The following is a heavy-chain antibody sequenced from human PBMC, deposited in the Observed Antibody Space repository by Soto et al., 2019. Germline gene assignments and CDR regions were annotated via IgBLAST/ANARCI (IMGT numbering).Heavy chain of an antibody. Sequence: QVQLQESGPGLVKPSQTLSLTCTVSGGSISSGGYYWSWIRQHPGKGLEWIGYIYYSGSTYYNPSLKSRVTISVDTSKNQFSLKLSSVTAADTAVYYCASEYRWFNDFWSGQDYYFDYWGQGTLVTVSS. CDR2: IYYSGST. CDR1: GGSISSGGYY. CDR3: ASEYRWFNDFWSGQDYYFDY. V-gene: IGHV4-31*03. D-gene: IGHD3-3*01. J-gene: IGHJ4*02.